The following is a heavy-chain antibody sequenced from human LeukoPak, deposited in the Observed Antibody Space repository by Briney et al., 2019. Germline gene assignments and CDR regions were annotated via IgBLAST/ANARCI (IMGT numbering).Heavy chain of an antibody. Sequence: GGSLRLSCAASGFTFSSYSMNWVRQAPGKGLEWVSSISSSSSYICYADSVKGRFTISRDNAKNSLYLQMNSLRAEDTAVYYCARDLGGYSYGYNDYWGQGTLVTVSS. CDR3: ARDLGGYSYGYNDY. V-gene: IGHV3-21*01. CDR2: ISSSSSYI. CDR1: GFTFSSYS. D-gene: IGHD5-18*01. J-gene: IGHJ4*02.